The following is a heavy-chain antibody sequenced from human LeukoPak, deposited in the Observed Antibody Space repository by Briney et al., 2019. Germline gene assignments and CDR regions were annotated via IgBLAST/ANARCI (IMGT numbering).Heavy chain of an antibody. CDR3: ARRPYGDDAFDI. J-gene: IGHJ3*02. Sequence: SETLSLTCTVSGGSISSSSYYWGWIRQPPGKGLEWIGSIYYSGSTYYNPSLKSRVTISVDTFKNQFSLKLSSVTAADTAVYYCARRPYGDDAFDIWGQGTMVTVSS. CDR1: GGSISSSSYY. D-gene: IGHD3-10*01. V-gene: IGHV4-39*01. CDR2: IYYSGST.